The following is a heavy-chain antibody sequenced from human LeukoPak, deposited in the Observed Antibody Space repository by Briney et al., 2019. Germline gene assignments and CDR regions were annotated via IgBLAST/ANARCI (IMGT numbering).Heavy chain of an antibody. V-gene: IGHV1-18*01. Sequence: ASVKVSCKASGYTFTSYGISWVRQAPGQGLEWMGWISAYNGNTNYAQKLQGRVTMTTDTSTSTAYMELRSLRSDDTAVYYCARGLPLDGYTGHSDYWGQGTLVTVSS. CDR3: ARGLPLDGYTGHSDY. J-gene: IGHJ4*02. CDR2: ISAYNGNT. CDR1: GYTFTSYG. D-gene: IGHD5-24*01.